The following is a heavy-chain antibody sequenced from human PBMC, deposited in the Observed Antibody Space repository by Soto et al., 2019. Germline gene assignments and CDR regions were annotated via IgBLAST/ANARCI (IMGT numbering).Heavy chain of an antibody. J-gene: IGHJ4*02. CDR1: GGSFSGYY. V-gene: IGHV4-34*01. Sequence: QVQLQQWGAGLLKPSETLSLTCAVYGGSFSGYYWSWIRQPPGKGLEWIGEINHSGSTNYNPSLKSRVTISVDTSKNQFSLKLSSVTAADTAVYYCAGAPRSGWYFDYWGQGTLVTVSS. D-gene: IGHD6-19*01. CDR2: INHSGST. CDR3: AGAPRSGWYFDY.